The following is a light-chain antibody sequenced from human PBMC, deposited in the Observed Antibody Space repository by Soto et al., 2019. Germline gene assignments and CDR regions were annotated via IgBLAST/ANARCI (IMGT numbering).Light chain of an antibody. CDR3: QQYNNWPPLT. V-gene: IGKV3-15*01. J-gene: IGKJ4*01. CDR1: QSVSSN. CDR2: GAS. Sequence: EIVMTQSPATLSVSPGERATLSCRASQSVSSNLPWNQRKPGRAPRLLIYGASTRATDSPARFTGSGSGTEFTLTISSLQSEDFAVYSCQQYNNWPPLTFGGGTKVEIK.